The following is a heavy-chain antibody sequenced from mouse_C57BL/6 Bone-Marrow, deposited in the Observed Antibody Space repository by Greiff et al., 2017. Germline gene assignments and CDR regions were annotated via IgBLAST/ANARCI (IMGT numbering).Heavy chain of an antibody. Sequence: EVKLMESGAELVKPGASVKLSCTASGFNIKDYYMHWVKQRTEQGLEWIGRIDPEDGETKYAPKFQGKATITADTSSNTAYLQLSSLTSEDTAVYYCARSGRGGPPYYGSSSFAYWGQGTLVTVSA. CDR1: GFNIKDYY. D-gene: IGHD1-1*01. CDR2: IDPEDGET. J-gene: IGHJ3*01. CDR3: ARSGRGGPPYYGSSSFAY. V-gene: IGHV14-2*01.